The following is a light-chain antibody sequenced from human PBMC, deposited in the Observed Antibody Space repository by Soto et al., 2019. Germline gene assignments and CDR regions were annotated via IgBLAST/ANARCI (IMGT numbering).Light chain of an antibody. V-gene: IGLV1-47*01. Sequence: QSLLTQPPSASGTPGQRVTISCSGSSSNIGNNYLYWYQQLPGMAPKLLVYKNNQRPSGVPERFSGSKSGTSASLAISGLRSEDEADYYCATWDDSLSGYVFATGTKVTVL. CDR3: ATWDDSLSGYV. J-gene: IGLJ1*01. CDR1: SSNIGNNY. CDR2: KNN.